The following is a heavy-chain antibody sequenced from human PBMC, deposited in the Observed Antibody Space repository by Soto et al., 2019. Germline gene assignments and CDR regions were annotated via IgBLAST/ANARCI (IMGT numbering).Heavy chain of an antibody. V-gene: IGHV1-2*02. CDR1: GYTFTAYY. CDR3: ARNMDYYYGPGSGNGHGF. CDR2: INPRFGDT. J-gene: IGHJ6*02. D-gene: IGHD3-10*01. Sequence: QVQLVQSGAELKEPGDSVRVSCEASGYTFTAYYIHWVRQAPGQGLEWMGWINPRFGDTSYAQDFQDRVPRTRDTTISTVYMELSRLTSDDTAIYYCARNMDYYYGPGSGNGHGFWGQGTTVTVFS.